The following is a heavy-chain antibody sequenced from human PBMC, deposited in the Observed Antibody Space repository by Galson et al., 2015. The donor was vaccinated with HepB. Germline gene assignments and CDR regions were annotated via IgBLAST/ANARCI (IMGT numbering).Heavy chain of an antibody. CDR3: AKDRLMLASYYFYYGMDV. D-gene: IGHD3-16*01. V-gene: IGHV3-15*01. J-gene: IGHJ6*02. CDR1: GFTFSNAW. CDR2: IKSRTDGGTT. Sequence: SLRLSCATSGFTFSNAWMNWVRQAPGKGLEWVGRIKSRTDGGTTDYAAPVKGRFTISRDDSTNTLYLQMSSLRGEDTAVYYCAKDRLMLASYYFYYGMDVWGQGTTVIVSS.